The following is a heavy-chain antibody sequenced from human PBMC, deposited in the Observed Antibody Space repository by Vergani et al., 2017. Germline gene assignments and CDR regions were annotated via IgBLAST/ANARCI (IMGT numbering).Heavy chain of an antibody. Sequence: EVQLLESGGGLVQPGGSLRLSCAASGFTFSSYAMSWVRQAPGKGLEWVSAISGSGGSTYYAYSVKGRFTISRDNSKNTLYLQMNSLRAEDTAVYYCAKITQQPRRFDYWGQGTLVTVSS. CDR2: ISGSGGST. CDR1: GFTFSSYA. CDR3: AKITQQPRRFDY. V-gene: IGHV3-23*01. D-gene: IGHD6-13*01. J-gene: IGHJ4*02.